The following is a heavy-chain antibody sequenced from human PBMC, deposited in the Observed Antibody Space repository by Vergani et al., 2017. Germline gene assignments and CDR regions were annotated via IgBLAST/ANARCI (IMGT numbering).Heavy chain of an antibody. J-gene: IGHJ4*02. CDR1: GYTFTSYG. Sequence: QVQLVQSGAEVKKPGASVKVSCKASGYTFTSYGISWVRQAPGQGLEWMGWISAYNGNTNYAQKLQGRVTMTTETSTSTAYMELRSLRSDDTAVYYCARAQYYYGSGSYYKMEPFDYWGQGTLVTVSS. CDR3: ARAQYYYGSGSYYKMEPFDY. V-gene: IGHV1-18*01. CDR2: ISAYNGNT. D-gene: IGHD3-10*01.